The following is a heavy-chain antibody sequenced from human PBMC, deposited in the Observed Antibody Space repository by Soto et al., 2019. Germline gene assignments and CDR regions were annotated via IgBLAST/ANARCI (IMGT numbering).Heavy chain of an antibody. CDR3: ARDEIRFSWAYGMDV. D-gene: IGHD3-3*01. J-gene: IGHJ6*02. V-gene: IGHV3-30-3*01. CDR2: ISYDGSNK. CDR1: GFTFSSYA. Sequence: QVQLVESGGGVVQPGRSLRLSCAASGFTFSSYAMHWVRQAPSKGLEWVAVISYDGSNKYYADSVKGRFTISRDNSKNTLYLQMNSLRAEDTAVYYCARDEIRFSWAYGMDVWGHGTTVTVSS.